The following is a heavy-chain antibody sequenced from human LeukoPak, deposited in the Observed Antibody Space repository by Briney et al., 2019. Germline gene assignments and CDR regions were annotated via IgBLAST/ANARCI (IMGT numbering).Heavy chain of an antibody. Sequence: GGSLRLSCAASGFTFSSYAMHWVRQAPGKGLEWVAVISYDGSNKYYADSVKGRFTISRDNSKNTLYLQMNSLRAEDTAAYYCARDLRGYSYGPNFDYWGQGTLVTVSS. D-gene: IGHD5-18*01. J-gene: IGHJ4*02. CDR2: ISYDGSNK. CDR1: GFTFSSYA. CDR3: ARDLRGYSYGPNFDY. V-gene: IGHV3-30-3*01.